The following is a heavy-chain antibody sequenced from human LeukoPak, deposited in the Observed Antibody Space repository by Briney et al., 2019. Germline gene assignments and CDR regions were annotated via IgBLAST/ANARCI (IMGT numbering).Heavy chain of an antibody. J-gene: IGHJ4*02. Sequence: PSGTLSLTCAVSDGSISSSNWWSWVRQPPGKGLEWIGEIYHSGSTNYNPSLKSRVTISVDKSKNQFSLKLSSVTAADTAVYYCARHDTSRFSVAIFGVVLPKIFDYWGQGTLVTVSS. D-gene: IGHD3-3*01. V-gene: IGHV4-4*02. CDR3: ARHDTSRFSVAIFGVVLPKIFDY. CDR2: IYHSGST. CDR1: DGSISSSNW.